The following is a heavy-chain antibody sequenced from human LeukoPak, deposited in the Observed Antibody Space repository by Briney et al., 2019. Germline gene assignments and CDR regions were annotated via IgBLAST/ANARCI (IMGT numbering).Heavy chain of an antibody. Sequence: ASVKVSCKASGGTFSSYAISWVRQAPGQGLGWMGGIVLFFGSANYAKKFQGRVTITADESTSTAYMELSSLRSEDTAVYYCVSSYLSGDYVGAFDIWGQGTMVTVSS. CDR1: GGTFSSYA. D-gene: IGHD4-17*01. V-gene: IGHV1-69*13. CDR3: VSSYLSGDYVGAFDI. CDR2: IVLFFGSA. J-gene: IGHJ3*02.